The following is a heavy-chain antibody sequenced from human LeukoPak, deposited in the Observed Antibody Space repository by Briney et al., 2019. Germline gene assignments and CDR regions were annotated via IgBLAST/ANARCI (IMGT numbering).Heavy chain of an antibody. CDR1: GFTFGDYS. Sequence: GGSLRLSCTASGFTFGDYSMSWFRQAPGKGLEWVGFIRSKAKGGTTEYAASVKGRFTISRGDSRSIAYLKMNSLKTEDTAVYYCAHDTSGYAYYFDYWGQGTLVTVSS. D-gene: IGHD3-22*01. CDR3: AHDTSGYAYYFDY. J-gene: IGHJ4*02. CDR2: IRSKAKGGTT. V-gene: IGHV3-49*03.